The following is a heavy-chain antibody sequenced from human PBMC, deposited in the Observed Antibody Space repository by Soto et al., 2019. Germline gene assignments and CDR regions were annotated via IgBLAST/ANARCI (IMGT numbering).Heavy chain of an antibody. Sequence: PSETLSLTCAVYGGSFSGYYWSWIRQPPGKGLEWIGEINHSGSTNYNPSLKSRVTISVDTSKNQFSLKLSSVTAADTAVYYCARRIVVVAKYGMDVWGQGTTVTVSS. V-gene: IGHV4-34*01. CDR1: GGSFSGYY. CDR3: ARRIVVVAKYGMDV. J-gene: IGHJ6*02. D-gene: IGHD2-21*01. CDR2: INHSGST.